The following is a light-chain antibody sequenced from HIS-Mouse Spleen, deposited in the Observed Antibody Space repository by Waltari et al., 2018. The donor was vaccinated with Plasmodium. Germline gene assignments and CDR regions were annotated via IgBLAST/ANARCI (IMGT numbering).Light chain of an antibody. J-gene: IGKJ2*01. Sequence: AIRMTQSPSSFSASTGDRVTITCRASQGISRYLAWYQQKPGNALKLLIYAASTLQSGVPSRFSGSGSGTDFTLTISCLQSEDFATYYCQQYYSYPYTFGQGTKLEIK. CDR2: AAS. V-gene: IGKV1-8*01. CDR3: QQYYSYPYT. CDR1: QGISRY.